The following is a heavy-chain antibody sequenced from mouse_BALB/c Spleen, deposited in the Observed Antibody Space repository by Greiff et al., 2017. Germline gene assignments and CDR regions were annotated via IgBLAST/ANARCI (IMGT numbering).Heavy chain of an antibody. CDR2: IYPYNGGT. Sequence: EVQGVESGPELVKPGASVKISCKASGYTFTDYNMHWVKQSHGKSLEWIGYIYPYNGGTGYNQKFKSKATLTVDNSSSTAYMELRSLTSEDSAVYYCARLAHYGKGFDYWGQGTTLTVSS. D-gene: IGHD2-1*01. CDR3: ARLAHYGKGFDY. CDR1: GYTFTDYN. V-gene: IGHV1S29*02. J-gene: IGHJ2*01.